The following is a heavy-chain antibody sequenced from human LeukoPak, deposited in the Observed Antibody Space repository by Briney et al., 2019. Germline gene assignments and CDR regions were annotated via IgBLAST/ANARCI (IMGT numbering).Heavy chain of an antibody. J-gene: IGHJ6*03. Sequence: PSETLSLTCTVSGGSISSYYWSWIRQPAGKRLEWIGRIYTSGSTNYNPSLKSRVTMSVDTSKNQFSLKLSSVTAADTAVYYCARDSLARLPGDYYYYYMDVWGKGTTVTVSS. CDR2: IYTSGST. CDR1: GGSISSYY. V-gene: IGHV4-4*07. D-gene: IGHD6-6*01. CDR3: ARDSLARLPGDYYYYYMDV.